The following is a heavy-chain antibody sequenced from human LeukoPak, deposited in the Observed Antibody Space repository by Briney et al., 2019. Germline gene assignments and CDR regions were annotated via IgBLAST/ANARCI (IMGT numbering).Heavy chain of an antibody. CDR2: IYHSGTT. D-gene: IGHD3-22*01. J-gene: IGHJ3*02. Sequence: PGGSLRLSCAASGFTFSSYEMNWVRQAPGKGLEWIGSIYHSGTTYYNPSLKSRVTISVDTSKNQFSLKLSSVTAADTAVYFCARGPYSYDSSGAFDIWGQGTMVTVSS. V-gene: IGHV4-38-2*01. CDR1: GFTFSSYE. CDR3: ARGPYSYDSSGAFDI.